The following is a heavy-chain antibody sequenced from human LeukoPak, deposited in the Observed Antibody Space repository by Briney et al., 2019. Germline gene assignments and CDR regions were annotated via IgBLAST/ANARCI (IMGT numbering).Heavy chain of an antibody. V-gene: IGHV4-39*07. Sequence: SETLSLTCTVSGGSVSSGSYYWSWIRQPPGKGLEWIGEINHSGSTNYNPSLKSRVTISVDTSKNQFSLKLSSVTAADTAVYYCARPRRAAAGTGPFDYWGQGTLVTVSS. CDR1: GGSVSSGSYY. D-gene: IGHD6-13*01. CDR3: ARPRRAAAGTGPFDY. J-gene: IGHJ4*02. CDR2: INHSGST.